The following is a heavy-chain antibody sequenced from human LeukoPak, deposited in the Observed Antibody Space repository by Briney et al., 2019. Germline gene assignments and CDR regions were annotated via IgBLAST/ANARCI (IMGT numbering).Heavy chain of an antibody. J-gene: IGHJ3*02. Sequence: PSETLSLTCTVSGGSISSSSYYWGWIRQPPGKGLEWIGSIYYSGSTYYNPSLKSRVTISVDTSKNQFSLKLSSVTAADTAVYYCARHVGGYDADAFDIWGQGTMVTVSS. CDR2: IYYSGST. D-gene: IGHD5-12*01. CDR3: ARHVGGYDADAFDI. V-gene: IGHV4-39*01. CDR1: GGSISSSSYY.